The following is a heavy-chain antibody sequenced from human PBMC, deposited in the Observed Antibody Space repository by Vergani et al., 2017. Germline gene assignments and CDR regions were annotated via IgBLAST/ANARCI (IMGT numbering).Heavy chain of an antibody. Sequence: QITLKESGPTLVKPTQTLTLTCTFSGFSLNTRGVSVAWIRQPPGKALDWLALIYWNDDQHYSPSLNNRVTITKHTSKNQLVLTMTNMDYVDTDAYYCVYRKNECGTTRGLYPFYYCYYQDVWGKGTTVAVSS. V-gene: IGHV2-5*04. CDR3: VYRKNECGTTRGLYPFYYCYYQDV. J-gene: IGHJ6*03. CDR1: GFSLNTRGVS. D-gene: IGHD1-7*01. CDR2: IYWNDDQ.